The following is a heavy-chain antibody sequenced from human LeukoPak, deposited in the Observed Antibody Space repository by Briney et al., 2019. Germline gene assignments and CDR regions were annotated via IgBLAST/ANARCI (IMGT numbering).Heavy chain of an antibody. CDR1: GFTFSSYS. V-gene: IGHV3-48*01. D-gene: IGHD2-15*01. CDR2: ISSSSSTI. CDR3: ARGLILEWLPSYYFDY. J-gene: IGHJ4*02. Sequence: QTGGSLRLSCAASGFTFSSYSMNWVRQAPGKGLEWVSYISSSSSTIYYADSVRGRVTISRDNAKNSLYLQMNSLRAEDTAVYYCARGLILEWLPSYYFDYWGQGTLVTVSS.